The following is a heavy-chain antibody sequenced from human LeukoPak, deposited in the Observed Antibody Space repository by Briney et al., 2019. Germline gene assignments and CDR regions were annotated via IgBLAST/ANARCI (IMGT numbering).Heavy chain of an antibody. Sequence: GGSLRLSCAASGFTFSSYSMNWVRQAPGKGLEWVANIKQDGSEKYYVDSVKGRFTISRDNAKNSLYLQMNSLRAEDRAVYYCARDNEATNYYYYMDVWGKGTTVTVSS. D-gene: IGHD5-12*01. J-gene: IGHJ6*03. V-gene: IGHV3-7*01. CDR1: GFTFSSYS. CDR2: IKQDGSEK. CDR3: ARDNEATNYYYYMDV.